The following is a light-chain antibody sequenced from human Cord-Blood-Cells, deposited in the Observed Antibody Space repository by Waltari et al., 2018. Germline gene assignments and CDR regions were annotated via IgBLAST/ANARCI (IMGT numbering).Light chain of an antibody. Sequence: EIVMTQSPATLSVSPGERATLSCRASQSVSSNLAWYQRNPGQAPRRLIYGASTRATGIPARFSVSGSGTEFTLTISSLQSEDFAVYYCQQYNNWPWTFGQGTKVEIK. CDR1: QSVSSN. CDR2: GAS. J-gene: IGKJ1*01. V-gene: IGKV3-15*01. CDR3: QQYNNWPWT.